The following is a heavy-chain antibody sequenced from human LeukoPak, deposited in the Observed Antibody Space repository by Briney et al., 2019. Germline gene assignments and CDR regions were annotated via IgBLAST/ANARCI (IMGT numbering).Heavy chain of an antibody. CDR1: GFTFSTYA. D-gene: IGHD3-22*01. Sequence: GGSLRLSSAASGFTFSTYAMHWVRQAPGKGLEYVSAINSDGSSTYYANSVKGRFTISRDNSKNTLYLQMGSLRADDMAVYYCARALYDTSGYYYGDFDYWGQGTLVTVSS. V-gene: IGHV3-64*01. CDR3: ARALYDTSGYYYGDFDY. J-gene: IGHJ4*02. CDR2: INSDGSST.